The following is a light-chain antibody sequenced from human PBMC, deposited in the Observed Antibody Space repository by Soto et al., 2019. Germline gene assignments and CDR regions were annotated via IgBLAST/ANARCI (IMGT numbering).Light chain of an antibody. Sequence: QSALTQPPSASGSPGQSVTISCTGTSSDVGGYHYVSWYQQLPGKAPKLIIYEVSKRPSGVPDRFSGSKSGNTASLTVSGLQAEDEADYYCNSYADNINFDGVFXTAPKVTVL. CDR2: EVS. CDR1: SSDVGGYHY. CDR3: NSYADNINFDGV. V-gene: IGLV2-8*01. J-gene: IGLJ1*01.